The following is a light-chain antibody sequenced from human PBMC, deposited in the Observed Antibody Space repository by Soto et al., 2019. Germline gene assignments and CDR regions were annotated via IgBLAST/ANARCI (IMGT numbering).Light chain of an antibody. Sequence: EIVLTQSPGTLSLSPGERATLSCRASQRVSSIYLAWYQQKPGQAPRLLIYGASSRATGIPDRFSGSGSGTDFSLTISRLEPEDFAVYFCQHYGSSSRTFGQGTKVDIK. CDR2: GAS. CDR1: QRVSSIY. CDR3: QHYGSSSRT. V-gene: IGKV3-20*01. J-gene: IGKJ1*01.